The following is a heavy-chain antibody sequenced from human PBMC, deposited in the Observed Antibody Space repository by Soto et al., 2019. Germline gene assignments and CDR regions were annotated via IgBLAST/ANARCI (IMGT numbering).Heavy chain of an antibody. D-gene: IGHD3-22*01. Sequence: GSLSLSCAGSGCSFSSYGIYWVRQAPGKGLEWVAVISYYGSNKYYADSVKGRFTISRDNSKNTLYLQMKSLRAEDTAVYYCAKDLYDSSGYYGRGGMDVWGQGTTVTVSS. CDR3: AKDLYDSSGYYGRGGMDV. J-gene: IGHJ6*02. CDR2: ISYYGSNK. CDR1: GCSFSSYG. V-gene: IGHV3-30*18.